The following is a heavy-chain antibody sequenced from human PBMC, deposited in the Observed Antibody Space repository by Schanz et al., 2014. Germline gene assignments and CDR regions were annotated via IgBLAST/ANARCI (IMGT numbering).Heavy chain of an antibody. CDR2: ISAQTGDT. D-gene: IGHD2-2*01. CDR3: ARAPTASFSDTSCLGTPFDY. V-gene: IGHV1-18*01. CDR1: GYTFTAYG. Sequence: VQSVHSGTEVQKLGASVKVSCQTSGYTFTAYGINWVRQAPGQGLEWIGWISAQTGDTRYAQKMQGRVTMTRDTSRSTVYMELSSLRSEDTSVYYCARAPTASFSDTSCLGTPFDYWGQGTLVTVSS. J-gene: IGHJ4*02.